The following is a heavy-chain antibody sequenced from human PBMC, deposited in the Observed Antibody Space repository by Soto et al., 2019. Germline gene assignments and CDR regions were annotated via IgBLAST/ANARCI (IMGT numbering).Heavy chain of an antibody. Sequence: QVQLVQSGAEVKKPGASVKVSCKASGYTFTSYGISWVRQAPGQGLERMGWISAYNGNTNYAQKLQGRVTMTTDTSTSTAYMELRSLRSDDTAVYYCAFTYCSSTSCYDRYFDYWGQGTLVTVSS. CDR2: ISAYNGNT. CDR1: GYTFTSYG. CDR3: AFTYCSSTSCYDRYFDY. J-gene: IGHJ4*02. D-gene: IGHD2-2*01. V-gene: IGHV1-18*01.